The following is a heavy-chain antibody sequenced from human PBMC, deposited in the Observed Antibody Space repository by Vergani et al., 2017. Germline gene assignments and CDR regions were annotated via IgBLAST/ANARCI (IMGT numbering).Heavy chain of an antibody. J-gene: IGHJ3*02. V-gene: IGHV1-69*01. D-gene: IGHD2-2*01. Sequence: VRLVQSGAEVKKPGSSVKVSCKASGGTFSSYAISWVRQAPGQGLEWMGGIIPIFGTANYAQKFQGRVTITADESTSTAYMELSSLRSEDTAVYYCASLGYCSSTSCDGAFDIWGQGTMVTVSS. CDR2: IIPIFGTA. CDR1: GGTFSSYA. CDR3: ASLGYCSSTSCDGAFDI.